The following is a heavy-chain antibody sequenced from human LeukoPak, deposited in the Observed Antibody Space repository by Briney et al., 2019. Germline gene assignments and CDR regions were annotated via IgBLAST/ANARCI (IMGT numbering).Heavy chain of an antibody. V-gene: IGHV1-18*01. CDR2: ISAYNGNT. CDR1: GYTFTSYG. CDR3: ARDLGSSWYDAARPGGY. Sequence: ASVKVSCKASGYTFTSYGISWVRQAPGQGLEWMGWISAYNGNTNYAQKLQGRVTMTTDTSTSTAYVELRSLRSDDTAVYYCARDLGSSWYDAARPGGYWGQGTLVTVSS. D-gene: IGHD6-13*01. J-gene: IGHJ4*02.